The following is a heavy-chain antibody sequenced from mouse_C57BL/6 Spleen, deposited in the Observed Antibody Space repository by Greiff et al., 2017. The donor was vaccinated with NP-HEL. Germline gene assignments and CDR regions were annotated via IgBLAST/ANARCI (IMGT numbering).Heavy chain of an antibody. Sequence: VQLQQPGAELVKPGASVKMSCKASGYTFTTYWITWVKQRPGQGLEWIGDIYPGSGSTNYNEKFKSKATLTVETSSSTAYMQLSSLTSEDSAVYYCARERYFDVWGTGTTVTVSS. CDR1: GYTFTTYW. CDR3: ARERYFDV. CDR2: IYPGSGST. J-gene: IGHJ1*03. V-gene: IGHV1-55*01.